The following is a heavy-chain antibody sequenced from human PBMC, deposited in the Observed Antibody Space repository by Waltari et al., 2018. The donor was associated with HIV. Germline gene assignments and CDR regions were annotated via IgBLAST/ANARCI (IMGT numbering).Heavy chain of an antibody. CDR1: GGSISSYY. Sequence: QVQLQESGPGLVKPSETLSLTCTVSGGSISSYYWSWIRQPPGKGLEWIGYIYYSGSTNYNPSLKSRVTISVDTSKNQFSLKLSSVTAADTAVYYCAREGFVAVAGGGVGYYYYYGMDVWGQGTTVTVSS. CDR3: AREGFVAVAGGGVGYYYYYGMDV. J-gene: IGHJ6*02. D-gene: IGHD6-19*01. CDR2: IYYSGST. V-gene: IGHV4-59*01.